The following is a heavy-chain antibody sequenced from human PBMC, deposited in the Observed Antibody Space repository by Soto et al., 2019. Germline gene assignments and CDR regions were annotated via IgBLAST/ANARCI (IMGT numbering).Heavy chain of an antibody. V-gene: IGHV4-39*01. Sequence: SETLSLTCTVSGGSISSSSYYWGWIRQPPGKGLEWIGSIHYSESTYYNPSLKSRITISVDTSKNQFSLKLSSVTAADTALYYCARHSPRKFDYWAQGTLVTVSS. CDR3: ARHSPRKFDY. J-gene: IGHJ4*02. CDR2: IHYSEST. CDR1: GGSISSSSYY.